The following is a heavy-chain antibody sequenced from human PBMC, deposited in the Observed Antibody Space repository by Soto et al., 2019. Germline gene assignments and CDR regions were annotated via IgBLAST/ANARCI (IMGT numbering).Heavy chain of an antibody. CDR1: GASISSGDYY. CDR2: IYYSWST. V-gene: IGHV4-30-4*01. J-gene: IGHJ4*02. D-gene: IGHD1-1*01. CDR3: AREKRSGNFDY. Sequence: TLSLACPVSGASISSGDYYWSWIRQPPGKGLEWIGYIYYSWSTYYNPSLKSRVTISVDTSKNQFSLKLSSVTAADTAVYYCAREKRSGNFDYWGQGTLVTVSS.